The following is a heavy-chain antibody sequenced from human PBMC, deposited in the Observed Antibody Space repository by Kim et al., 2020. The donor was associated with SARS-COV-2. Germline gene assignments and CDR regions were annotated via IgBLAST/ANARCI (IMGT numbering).Heavy chain of an antibody. J-gene: IGHJ4*02. CDR2: ISYDGSNK. D-gene: IGHD3-10*01. Sequence: GGSLRLSCAASGFTFSSYGMHWVRQAPGKGLEWVAVISYDGSNKYYADSVKGRFTISRDNSKNTLYPQMNSLRAEDTAVYYCATPYGSIYWGQGTLVTVSS. CDR3: ATPYGSIY. V-gene: IGHV3-30*03. CDR1: GFTFSSYG.